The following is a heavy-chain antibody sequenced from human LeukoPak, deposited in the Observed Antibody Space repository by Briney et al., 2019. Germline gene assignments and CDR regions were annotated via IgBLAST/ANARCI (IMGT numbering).Heavy chain of an antibody. V-gene: IGHV3-33*08. Sequence: GGSLRLSCEASGFLFINAWMTWVRQAPGKGLEWVAVIWYDGSKTYYADSVKGRFTISKDNPKNTLYLQMNSLRAEDTAVYYCARDRGEMATDYWGQGTLVTVSS. D-gene: IGHD5-24*01. CDR2: IWYDGSKT. CDR3: ARDRGEMATDY. J-gene: IGHJ4*02. CDR1: GFLFINAW.